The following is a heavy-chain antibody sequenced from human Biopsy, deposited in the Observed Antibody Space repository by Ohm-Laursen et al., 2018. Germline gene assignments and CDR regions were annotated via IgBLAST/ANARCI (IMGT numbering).Heavy chain of an antibody. CDR2: LTWNSGTI. Sequence: SLRLSCAAPGFTFTSYAMHWIRQGPGKGLEWVAGLTWNSGTIAYAGSVRGRFTISRDNAKNSLYLQMNNLTSEDTALYYCVRSLRNYDFLDSWGQGTLVSVSS. J-gene: IGHJ4*02. CDR3: VRSLRNYDFLDS. V-gene: IGHV3-9*01. CDR1: GFTFTSYA. D-gene: IGHD3-16*01.